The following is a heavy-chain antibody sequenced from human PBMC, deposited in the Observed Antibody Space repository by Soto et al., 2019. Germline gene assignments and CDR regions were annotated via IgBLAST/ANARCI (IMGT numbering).Heavy chain of an antibody. CDR2: IYPGDSDT. CDR3: ARTTIFGVVTDLNYFDY. V-gene: IGHV5-51*01. CDR1: GYSFTSYW. J-gene: IGHJ4*02. Sequence: PGESLKISCKGSGYSFTSYWIGWVRQMPGKGLEWMGIIYPGDSDTRYSPSFQGQVTISADKSISTAYLQWSSLKASDTAMYYCARTTIFGVVTDLNYFDYWGQGTLVTVSS. D-gene: IGHD3-3*01.